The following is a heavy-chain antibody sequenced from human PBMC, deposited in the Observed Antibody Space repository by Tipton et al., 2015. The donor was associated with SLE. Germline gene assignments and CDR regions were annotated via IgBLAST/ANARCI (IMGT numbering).Heavy chain of an antibody. J-gene: IGHJ4*02. CDR3: ASHSYYYDSRASYYFFDY. D-gene: IGHD3-22*01. CDR1: GGSFGSGGYY. V-gene: IGHV4-61*02. CDR2: IYTSGST. Sequence: TLSLTCTVSGGSFGSGGYYWTWVRQSAGKGLEFIGRIYTSGSTNYNPSLESRVTISVDTSNNHFSLRLISVTAADTALYYCASHSYYYDSRASYYFFDYWGQGTLVTVSS.